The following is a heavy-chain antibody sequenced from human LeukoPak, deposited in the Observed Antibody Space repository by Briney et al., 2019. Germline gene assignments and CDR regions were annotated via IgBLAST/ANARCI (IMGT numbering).Heavy chain of an antibody. V-gene: IGHV3-7*01. J-gene: IGHJ4*02. D-gene: IGHD5-18*01. CDR2: IKKDGSEK. CDR1: GFTFSSYW. CDR3: ARDLSGVTGYTYGRGIDY. Sequence: GGSLRLSCTASGFTFSSYWMSWVRQAPGKGLEWVANIKKDGSEKYYVDSVKGRFTISRDNAKTSLYLQMNSLRAEDTAVYYCARDLSGVTGYTYGRGIDYWGQGTLVTISS.